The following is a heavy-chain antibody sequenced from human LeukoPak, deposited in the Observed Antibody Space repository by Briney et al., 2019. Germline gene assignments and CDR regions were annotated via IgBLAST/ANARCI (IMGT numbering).Heavy chain of an antibody. J-gene: IGHJ3*02. CDR3: ASGVVVAQGSDAFDI. V-gene: IGHV3-53*01. D-gene: IGHD3-16*01. CDR1: GFTVSSNY. CDR2: IYSGGST. Sequence: GGSLRLSCAASGFTVSSNYMSWVRQAPGKGLEWVSVIYSGGSTYYADSAKGRFTISRDNSKNTLYLQMNSLRAEDTAVYYCASGVVVAQGSDAFDIWGQGTMVTVSS.